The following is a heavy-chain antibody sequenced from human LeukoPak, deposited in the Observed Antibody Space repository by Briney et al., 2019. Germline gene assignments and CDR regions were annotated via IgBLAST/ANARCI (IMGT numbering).Heavy chain of an antibody. D-gene: IGHD3-3*01. CDR3: ARAPRITIFGVVIIDGMDV. V-gene: IGHV3-11*01. CDR2: ISSSGSTL. J-gene: IGHJ6*02. Sequence: GWSLRLSCAASVFTFSDYYMSWIRQAPGKGLEWVSYISSSGSTLYYTDSVKGRFTISRDNAKNSLYLQMHSLRAEDTAVYYCARAPRITIFGVVIIDGMDVWGQGTTVTVSS. CDR1: VFTFSDYY.